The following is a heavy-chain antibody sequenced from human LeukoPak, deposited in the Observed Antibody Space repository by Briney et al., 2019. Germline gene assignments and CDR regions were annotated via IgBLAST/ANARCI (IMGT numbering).Heavy chain of an antibody. Sequence: GGSLRLSCAASGFTFDDYAMHWVRHAPGKGLEWVSGISWNSGSIGYADSVKGRFTISRDNAKNSLYLQMNSLRAEDTALYYCAKDRAAAGMGYFDYWGQGTLVTVSS. CDR2: ISWNSGSI. V-gene: IGHV3-9*01. D-gene: IGHD6-13*01. J-gene: IGHJ4*02. CDR3: AKDRAAAGMGYFDY. CDR1: GFTFDDYA.